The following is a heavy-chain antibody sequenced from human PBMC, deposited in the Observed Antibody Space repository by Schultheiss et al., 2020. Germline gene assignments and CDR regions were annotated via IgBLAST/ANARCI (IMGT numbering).Heavy chain of an antibody. J-gene: IGHJ5*02. V-gene: IGHV4-34*01. CDR2: INHSGST. Sequence: GSLRLSCAVYGGSFSGYYWSWIRQPPGKGLEWIGEINHSGSTNYNPSLKSRVTISVDKSKNQFSLKLSSVTAADTAVYYCARNEGWAWGQGTLVTVSS. D-gene: IGHD6-19*01. CDR1: GGSFSGYY. CDR3: ARNEGWA.